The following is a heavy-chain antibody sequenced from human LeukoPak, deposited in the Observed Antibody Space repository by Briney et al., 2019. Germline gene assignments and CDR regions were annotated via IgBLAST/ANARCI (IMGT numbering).Heavy chain of an antibody. D-gene: IGHD3-3*01. CDR1: GLTLERQG. CDR3: VKDTIFTVDPFDY. J-gene: IGHJ4*02. V-gene: IGHV3-30*02. CDR2: IKYDGSRT. Sequence: GGSLRSSGVVPGLTLERQGMNWVGQPRGKGLEGLAFIKYDGSRTDYEDSVQGRFTVSRDNSKNTLYLEMNSLRAEDTAIYYCVKDTIFTVDPFDYWGQGTLVTVSS.